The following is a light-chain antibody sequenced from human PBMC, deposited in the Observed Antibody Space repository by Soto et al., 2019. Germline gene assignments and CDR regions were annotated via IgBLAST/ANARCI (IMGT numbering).Light chain of an antibody. CDR2: GAS. CDR1: QSVSSTY. CDR3: QQYGGSPLT. J-gene: IGKJ4*02. Sequence: EIVLTQSPGTLSLSPGERATLACRASQSVSSTYLAWYQQNPGQAPRLLSYGASRRATGIPDRFSGSGSGSDFTITISRLQPEDFAVYHCQQYGGSPLTFGVGTKAEIK. V-gene: IGKV3-20*01.